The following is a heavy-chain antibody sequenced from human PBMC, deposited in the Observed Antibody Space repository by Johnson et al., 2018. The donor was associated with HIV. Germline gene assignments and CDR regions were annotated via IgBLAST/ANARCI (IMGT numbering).Heavy chain of an antibody. Sequence: QVQLVESGGGVVQPGRSLRLSCAASGFTFRSYGMHWVRQAPGKGLEWVAVISYDGSNKYYADSVKGRFTISRDNSKNTLYLQMNSLRVDDTAVYYCAKRATVVSGSPSDAFDIWGQGTMVTVSS. V-gene: IGHV3-30-3*02. D-gene: IGHD4-23*01. J-gene: IGHJ3*02. CDR2: ISYDGSNK. CDR1: GFTFRSYG. CDR3: AKRATVVSGSPSDAFDI.